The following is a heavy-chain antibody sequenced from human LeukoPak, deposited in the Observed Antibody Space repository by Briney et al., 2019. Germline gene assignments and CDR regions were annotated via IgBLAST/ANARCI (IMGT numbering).Heavy chain of an antibody. CDR2: ISGSGGST. D-gene: IGHD3-10*01. Sequence: GGSLRPSCAASGFTFSSYAMSWVRQAPGKGLEWVSAISGSGGSTYYADSVKGRFTISRDNSKNTLYLQMNSLRAEDTAVYYCAKDSLWFREEVDAFDIWGQGTMVTVSS. V-gene: IGHV3-23*01. CDR1: GFTFSSYA. CDR3: AKDSLWFREEVDAFDI. J-gene: IGHJ3*02.